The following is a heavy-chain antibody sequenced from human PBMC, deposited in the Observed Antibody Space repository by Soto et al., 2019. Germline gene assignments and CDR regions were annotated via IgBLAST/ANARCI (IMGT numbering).Heavy chain of an antibody. V-gene: IGHV3-30*18. CDR3: AKIYGSGSYGFDY. J-gene: IGHJ4*02. CDR2: ISYDGSNK. Sequence: GGSLRLSCAASGFTFSSYGMHWVRQAPGKGLEWVAVISYDGSNKYYADSVKGRFTISRDNSKNTLYLQMSSLRAEDTAVYYCAKIYGSGSYGFDYWGQGTLVTVSS. D-gene: IGHD3-10*01. CDR1: GFTFSSYG.